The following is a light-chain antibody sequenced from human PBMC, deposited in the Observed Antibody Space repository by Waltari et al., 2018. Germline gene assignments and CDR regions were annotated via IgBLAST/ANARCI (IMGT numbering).Light chain of an antibody. Sequence: DIQMTQSPSTLSAAVGDSVIITCRASQGIRSWLAWYQQKPGKVPKLLIYDASSLESGVPSRFSGSGYGTEFTLTINSLQPDDFATYYCQQYNSYSSTFGQGTKVEIK. V-gene: IGKV1-5*01. CDR3: QQYNSYSST. J-gene: IGKJ1*01. CDR2: DAS. CDR1: QGIRSW.